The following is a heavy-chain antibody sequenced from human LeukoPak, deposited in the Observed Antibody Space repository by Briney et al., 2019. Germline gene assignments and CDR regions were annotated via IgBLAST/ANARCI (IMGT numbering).Heavy chain of an antibody. CDR3: ARVPYTIFGLYYYYGMDV. Sequence: ASVKVSCKASGYTFTGYYMHWVRQAPGQGLEWMGWINPNSGNTGYAQKFQGRVTMTRNTSISTAYMELSSLRSEDTAVYYCARVPYTIFGLYYYYGMDVWGQGTTVTVSS. J-gene: IGHJ6*02. CDR2: INPNSGNT. V-gene: IGHV1-8*02. D-gene: IGHD3-3*01. CDR1: GYTFTGYY.